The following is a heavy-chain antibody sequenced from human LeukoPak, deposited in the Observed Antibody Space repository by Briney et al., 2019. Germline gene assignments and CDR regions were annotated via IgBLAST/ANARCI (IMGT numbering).Heavy chain of an antibody. CDR3: ARDSDYDFWSGYLNGGFDY. J-gene: IGHJ4*02. Sequence: SVKVSCKASGGTFSSYAISWVRQAPGQGLEWMGGIIPIFGTANYAQKFQGRVTITTDESTSTAYMELSSLRSEDTAVYYCARDSDYDFWSGYLNGGFDYWGQGTLVTVSS. CDR2: IIPIFGTA. D-gene: IGHD3-3*01. CDR1: GGTFSSYA. V-gene: IGHV1-69*05.